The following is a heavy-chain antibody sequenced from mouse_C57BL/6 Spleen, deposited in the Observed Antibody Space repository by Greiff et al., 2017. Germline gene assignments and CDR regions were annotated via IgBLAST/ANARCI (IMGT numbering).Heavy chain of an antibody. CDR1: GYTFTSYW. D-gene: IGHD1-1*01. CDR2: IYPGSGST. J-gene: IGHJ3*01. CDR3: ASPPIYYYGSSPAWFAY. V-gene: IGHV1-55*01. Sequence: QVQLQQSGAELVKPGASVKMSCKASGYTFTSYWITWVKQRPGQGLEWIGDIYPGSGSTNYNEKFKSKATLTVDTSSSTAYMQLSSLTSEDSAVYYCASPPIYYYGSSPAWFAYWGQGTLVTVSA.